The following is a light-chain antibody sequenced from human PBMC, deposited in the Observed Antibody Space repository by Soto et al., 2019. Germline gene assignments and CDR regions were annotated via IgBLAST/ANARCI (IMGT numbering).Light chain of an antibody. CDR3: HQRSDWPLT. V-gene: IGKV3-11*01. J-gene: IGKJ4*01. CDR2: GAS. CDR1: QSVSSY. Sequence: EIVLTQSPATLSLSPGERATLSCRASQSVSSYLDWFQQKPGQAPRLLIYGASNRATDIPTRFSGSGSGTDFTLTITSLDPEDLAIYYCHQRSDWPLTFGGGTKVEIK.